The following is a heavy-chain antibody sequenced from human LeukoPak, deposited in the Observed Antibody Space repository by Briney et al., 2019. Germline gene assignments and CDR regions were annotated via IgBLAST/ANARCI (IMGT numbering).Heavy chain of an antibody. Sequence: SETLSLTCTVSGGSMSSYYWSWIQQPPGKGLEWIGYIYYSGSTKYNPSLKSRVTISVDTSKNQFSLKLSSVTAADTAVYYCARMDCSSISCYFEYWGQGTLVTVSA. CDR1: GGSMSSYY. D-gene: IGHD2-2*01. V-gene: IGHV4-59*08. J-gene: IGHJ4*02. CDR3: ARMDCSSISCYFEY. CDR2: IYYSGST.